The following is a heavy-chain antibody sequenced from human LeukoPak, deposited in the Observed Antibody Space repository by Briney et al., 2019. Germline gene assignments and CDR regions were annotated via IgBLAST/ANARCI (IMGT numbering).Heavy chain of an antibody. V-gene: IGHV4-59*08. Sequence: PSETLSLTCTVSGGSISSYYWSWIRQPPGKGLGWIGYIYYSGSTNYNPSLKSRVTISVDTSKNQFSLKLSSVTAADTAVYYCARTTWGGWYYFDYWGQGTLVTVSS. J-gene: IGHJ4*02. D-gene: IGHD6-19*01. CDR3: ARTTWGGWYYFDY. CDR2: IYYSGST. CDR1: GGSISSYY.